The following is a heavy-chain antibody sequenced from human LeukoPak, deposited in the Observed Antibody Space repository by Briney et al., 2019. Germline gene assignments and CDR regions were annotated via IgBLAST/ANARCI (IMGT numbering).Heavy chain of an antibody. CDR1: GFTFSSYA. CDR2: ISSNGGSI. J-gene: IGHJ4*02. CDR3: VRDSSGWPYYFDY. Sequence: GGSLRLSCAASGFTFSSYAMHWVRQAPGKGLEYVSAISSNGGSIYYANSVKGRFTISGDNSKNTLYLQMGSLRAEDMAVYYCVRDSSGWPYYFDYWGQGTLVTVSS. D-gene: IGHD6-19*01. V-gene: IGHV3-64*01.